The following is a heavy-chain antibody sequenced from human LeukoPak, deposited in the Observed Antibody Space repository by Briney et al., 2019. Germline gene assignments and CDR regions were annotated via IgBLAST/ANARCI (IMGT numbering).Heavy chain of an antibody. CDR2: IATSGST. V-gene: IGHV4-61*02. D-gene: IGHD1-1*01. Sequence: NSSETLSLTCTVSGGSISSGTYYWSWIRQPAGKRLEWIGRIATSGSTNYSPSLKSRVTVSIDTSKNHFSLKLSSVTAADTAMYYCARGEFATGFFDYWGQGTLVTVSS. J-gene: IGHJ4*02. CDR1: GGSISSGTYY. CDR3: ARGEFATGFFDY.